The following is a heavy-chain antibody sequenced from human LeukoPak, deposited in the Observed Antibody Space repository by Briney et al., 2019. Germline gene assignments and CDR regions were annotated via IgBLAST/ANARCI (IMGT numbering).Heavy chain of an antibody. Sequence: GGSLRLSCAASGFTFSSYGMNWVRQAPGKGLEWVSSISSSSRYIYYADSVKGRFTISRDNAKNSLYLQMNSLRAEDTAVYYCARVSEYNWFDPWGQGTLVTVSS. CDR1: GFTFSSYG. J-gene: IGHJ5*02. D-gene: IGHD1-14*01. V-gene: IGHV3-21*01. CDR3: ARVSEYNWFDP. CDR2: ISSSSRYI.